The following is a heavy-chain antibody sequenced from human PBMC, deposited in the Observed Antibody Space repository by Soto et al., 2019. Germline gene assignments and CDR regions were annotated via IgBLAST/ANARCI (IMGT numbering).Heavy chain of an antibody. CDR2: ISAYNGNT. D-gene: IGHD2-15*01. J-gene: IGHJ4*02. Sequence: QVQLVQSGAEVKKPGASVKVSCKASGYTFTSYGISWVRQAPGQGLEWMGRISAYNGNTNYAQNLQGRVTMTTDTSTSTASMELRILKSDNTDVYYCARDLTQSDYWGQGTLVTVSS. V-gene: IGHV1-18*01. CDR1: GYTFTSYG. CDR3: ARDLTQSDY.